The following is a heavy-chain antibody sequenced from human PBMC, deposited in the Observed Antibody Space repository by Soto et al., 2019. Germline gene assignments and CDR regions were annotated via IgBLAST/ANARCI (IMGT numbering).Heavy chain of an antibody. D-gene: IGHD3-9*01. Sequence: QLQLQESGPGLVKPSETLSLTCSVSGDSINSDKYYWGWIRQPPGKGLEWIGSIYFRGNTYYNPSLQTRVTISLDNSKSQFSLKLNSVTAADSAVYFCARLEGLATISYYFDFWGQGALVTVSS. CDR2: IYFRGNT. V-gene: IGHV4-39*01. J-gene: IGHJ4*02. CDR3: ARLEGLATISYYFDF. CDR1: GDSINSDKYY.